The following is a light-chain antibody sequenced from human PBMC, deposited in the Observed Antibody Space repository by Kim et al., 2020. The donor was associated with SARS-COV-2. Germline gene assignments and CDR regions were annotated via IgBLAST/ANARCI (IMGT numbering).Light chain of an antibody. CDR3: QSYDSSNLV. CDR1: SGSIASNY. CDR2: EDN. Sequence: NFMLTQPHSVSESPGKTVTISCTRSSGSIASNYVQWYQQRPGSAPTTVIYEDNQRPSGVPDRFSGSIDSCSNSASLTISGLKTEDEADYYCQSYDSSNLVFGGGTQLTVL. J-gene: IGLJ3*02. V-gene: IGLV6-57*04.